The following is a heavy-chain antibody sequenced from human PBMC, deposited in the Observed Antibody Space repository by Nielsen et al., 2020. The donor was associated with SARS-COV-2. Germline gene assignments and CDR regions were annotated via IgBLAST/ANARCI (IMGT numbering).Heavy chain of an antibody. D-gene: IGHD3-22*01. CDR2: IYYSGST. Sequence: WIRQPPGKGLEWIGYIYYSGSTYYNPSLKSRVTISVDTSKNQFSLKLSSVTAADTAVYYCARDSDSSGYYPGYWGQGTLVTVSS. CDR3: ARDSDSSGYYPGY. J-gene: IGHJ4*02. V-gene: IGHV4-30-4*01.